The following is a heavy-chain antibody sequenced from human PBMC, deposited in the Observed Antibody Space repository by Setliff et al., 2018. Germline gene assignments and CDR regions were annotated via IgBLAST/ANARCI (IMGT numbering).Heavy chain of an antibody. D-gene: IGHD3-3*02. CDR1: GYRFIVYH. V-gene: IGHV1-69-2*01. Sequence: GASVKVSCKGSGYRFIVYHIHWVRQTPGKGLEWMGRVDPKDGQAIYAKKFQGRVTMTADTSTSTVYMELRSLRSDDTAVYFCARDPTNHFWSAYWPFWGQGTLVTVSS. J-gene: IGHJ4*02. CDR2: VDPKDGQA. CDR3: ARDPTNHFWSAYWPF.